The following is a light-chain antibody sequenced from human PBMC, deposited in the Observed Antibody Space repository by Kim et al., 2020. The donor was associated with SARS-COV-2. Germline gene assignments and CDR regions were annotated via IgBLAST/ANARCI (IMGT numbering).Light chain of an antibody. CDR3: QQYGTSLRT. Sequence: EIVLTQSPGTLSLSPGERATLSCRASQSVTSSYLAWYQRKPGQPPRLLIYGASNRATGIPDRFSGSGSGTDFTLTISRLESEDLAVYYCQQYGTSLRTFGQGTKVDI. CDR1: QSVTSSY. V-gene: IGKV3-20*01. J-gene: IGKJ1*01. CDR2: GAS.